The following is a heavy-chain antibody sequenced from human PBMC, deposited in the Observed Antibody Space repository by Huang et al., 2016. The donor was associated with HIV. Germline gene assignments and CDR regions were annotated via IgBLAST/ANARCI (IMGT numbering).Heavy chain of an antibody. D-gene: IGHD3-22*01. CDR3: ARDPGGSGYFWYLDL. CDR2: INPNSGCR. CDR1: GYTFTDHY. J-gene: IGHJ2*01. V-gene: IGHV1-2*02. Sequence: QVQLVQSGAAVKKPGDSMKVSCRASGYTFTDHYLHCERQAHGQGPGLMGLINPNSGCRNYAQGFQGRITMTRNTSINTVYMELRSLRSDDTAVYYCARDPGGSGYFWYLDLWGRGTPVIVSS.